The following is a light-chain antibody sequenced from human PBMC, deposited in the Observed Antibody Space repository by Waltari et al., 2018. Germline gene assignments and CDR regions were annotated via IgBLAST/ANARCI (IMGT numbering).Light chain of an antibody. Sequence: QSVVTHSPSASGAPGQRVTISCPGMHSNIGSNTVDWYQQLPGTAPKLLIFNNYQRPSGVPDRFSASKSGTSASLAISGLQSEDEAEYYCVTWDDSLNGWVFGGGTKLAVV. CDR2: NNY. J-gene: IGLJ3*02. CDR3: VTWDDSLNGWV. CDR1: HSNIGSNT. V-gene: IGLV1-44*01.